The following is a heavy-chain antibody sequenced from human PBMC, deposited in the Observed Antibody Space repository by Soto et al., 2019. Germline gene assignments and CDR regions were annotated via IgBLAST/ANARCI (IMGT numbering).Heavy chain of an antibody. V-gene: IGHV3-23*01. J-gene: IGHJ4*02. Sequence: GGSLRLSCAASGFTFSSYAMSWVRQAPGRGLEWVSTISGSGDTTYYADSVKGRFTISRDNSKNTLYLQMNSLRAEDTAVYYCAKDGSYYDYVWGTYRYLFDNWGQGTLVTVSS. CDR3: AKDGSYYDYVWGTYRYLFDN. CDR2: ISGSGDTT. CDR1: GFTFSSYA. D-gene: IGHD3-16*02.